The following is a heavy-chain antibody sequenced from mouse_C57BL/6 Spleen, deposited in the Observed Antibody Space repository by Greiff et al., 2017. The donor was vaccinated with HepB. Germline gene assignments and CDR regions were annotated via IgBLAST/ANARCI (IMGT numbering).Heavy chain of an antibody. CDR1: GFTFTDYY. CDR3: ARSIDY. CDR2: IRNKADGYTT. V-gene: IGHV7-3*01. J-gene: IGHJ2*01. Sequence: FLHPFGSLSLSCAASGFTFTDYYMSWVRQPPGKALEWLGFIRNKADGYTTEYSASVKGRFTISRDNSQSILYLQMNALRAEDSATYYCARSIDYWGQGTTLTVSS.